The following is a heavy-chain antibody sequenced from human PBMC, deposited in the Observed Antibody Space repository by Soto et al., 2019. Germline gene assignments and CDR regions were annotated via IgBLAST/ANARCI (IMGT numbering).Heavy chain of an antibody. CDR2: ISGSGDTK. V-gene: IGHV3-48*02. Sequence: GGSLRLSCASSGFTFSSCSMNWVRQAPGKGLEWVSFISGSGDTKYYADSVKGRFTISRDNAKNSLYLQMSSLRDKDTAVYYCAKYCSSDVCFDYWGQGTLVTVSS. J-gene: IGHJ4*02. D-gene: IGHD2-8*01. CDR1: GFTFSSCS. CDR3: AKYCSSDVCFDY.